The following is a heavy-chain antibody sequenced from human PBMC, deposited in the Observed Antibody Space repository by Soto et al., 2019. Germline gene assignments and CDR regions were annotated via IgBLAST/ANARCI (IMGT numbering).Heavy chain of an antibody. D-gene: IGHD1-20*01. Sequence: DVQLLESGGGLVQPGESLRLYCAPSGFTFSDYAMSWVRQAPGKGLEWVSSIGGGGGDTYYAASVKGRFTISRDNSKNTLYLQMNSLSAEDTAVYYCARDAVPYNGKWDWFDPWGQGTLVTVSS. CDR3: ARDAVPYNGKWDWFDP. V-gene: IGHV3-23*01. CDR1: GFTFSDYA. J-gene: IGHJ5*02. CDR2: IGGGGGDT.